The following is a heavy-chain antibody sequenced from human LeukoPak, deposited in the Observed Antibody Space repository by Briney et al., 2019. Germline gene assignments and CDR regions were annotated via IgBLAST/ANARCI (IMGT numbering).Heavy chain of an antibody. J-gene: IGHJ4*02. D-gene: IGHD6-19*01. CDR3: ASGSSGWYYFDY. CDR1: GFTFSSFG. CDR2: IRYDGSTK. V-gene: IGHV3-30*02. Sequence: GGSLRLSCAASGFTFSSFGMHWVRQAPGKGPEWVAFIRYDGSTKHYADSVKGRFTISRDNSKNTLYLQMNSLRAEETAVYYCASGSSGWYYFDYWGQGTLVTVSS.